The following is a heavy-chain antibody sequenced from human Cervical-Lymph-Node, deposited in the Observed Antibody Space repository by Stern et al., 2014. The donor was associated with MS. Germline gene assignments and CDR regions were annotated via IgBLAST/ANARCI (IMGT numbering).Heavy chain of an antibody. Sequence: VQLVESGGGLVKPGGSLRLSCAASGFTLSDYYMSWIRQAPGKGLEWVSYISSSGSGIYYADSVKGRFTIPRDPAKNSLYLQMDSLRADDTAVYYCARGGSLRWKTGRKYYSYYGMNVWGQGTTVTVSS. J-gene: IGHJ6*02. D-gene: IGHD4-23*01. CDR1: GFTLSDYY. CDR2: ISSSGSGI. CDR3: ARGGSLRWKTGRKYYSYYGMNV. V-gene: IGHV3-11*01.